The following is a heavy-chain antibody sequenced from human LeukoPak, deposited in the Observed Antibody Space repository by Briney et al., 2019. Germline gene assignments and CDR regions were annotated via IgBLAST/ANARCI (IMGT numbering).Heavy chain of an antibody. CDR2: INWNGGST. CDR3: ARQNSSSWRPTPFDY. CDR1: GFTFDDYG. J-gene: IGHJ4*02. Sequence: PGGSLRLSCAASGFTFDDYGVSWVRQAPGKGLEWVSGINWNGGSTGYADSVKGRFTISRDNAKNSLYLQMNSLRAEDTALYYCARQNSSSWRPTPFDYWGQGTLVTVSS. V-gene: IGHV3-20*04. D-gene: IGHD6-13*01.